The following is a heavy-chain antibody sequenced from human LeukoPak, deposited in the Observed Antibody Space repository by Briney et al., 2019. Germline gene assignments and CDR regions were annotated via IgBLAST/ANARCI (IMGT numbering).Heavy chain of an antibody. V-gene: IGHV3-72*01. CDR3: ARGAYCSGGACPDAFDI. CDR2: TKNKVHSYTT. Sequence: PGGSLRLSCAASGFAFSDHYMDWVRLTPGKGLEWIGRTKNKVHSYTTEYAASVKGRFTISRDDSKNSLYLQMNSLKTEDTAVYYCARGAYCSGGACPDAFDIWGQGTMVTVSS. J-gene: IGHJ3*02. CDR1: GFAFSDHY. D-gene: IGHD2-15*01.